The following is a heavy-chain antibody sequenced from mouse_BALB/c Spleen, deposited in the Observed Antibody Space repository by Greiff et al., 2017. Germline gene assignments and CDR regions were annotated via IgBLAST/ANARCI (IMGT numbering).Heavy chain of an antibody. V-gene: IGHV2-2*02. CDR1: GFSLTSYG. CDR3: ARNTYGNYVDYYAMDY. D-gene: IGHD2-1*01. CDR2: IWSGGST. Sequence: QVQLQQSGPGLVQPSQSLSITCTVSGFSLTSYGVHWVRQSPGKGLEWLGVIWSGGSTDYNAAFISRLSISKDNSKSQVFFKMNSLQANDTAIYYCARNTYGNYVDYYAMDYWGQGTSVTVSS. J-gene: IGHJ4*01.